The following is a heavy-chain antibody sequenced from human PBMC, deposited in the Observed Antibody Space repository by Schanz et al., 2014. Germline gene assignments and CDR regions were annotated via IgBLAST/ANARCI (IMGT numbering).Heavy chain of an antibody. J-gene: IGHJ4*02. CDR1: GFTFSTYA. CDR3: AKGPSHGDYDYSFDY. CDR2: ISGSGGST. V-gene: IGHV3-23*01. Sequence: EVLLLDSGGGLVQPGGSLRLSCAASGFTFSTYAMSWVRQAPGKRLEWVSAISGSGGSTYYADSVKGGFTISRGNYKSTLYHQMKSLRGEDTAVYYCAKGPSHGDYDYSFDYWGQGTLVTVSS. D-gene: IGHD3-22*01.